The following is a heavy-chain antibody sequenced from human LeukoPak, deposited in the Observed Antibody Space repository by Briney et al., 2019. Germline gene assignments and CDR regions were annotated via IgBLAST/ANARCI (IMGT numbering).Heavy chain of an antibody. CDR3: ARAQLAPSYYFDY. CDR1: GFTVSSNY. D-gene: IGHD6-6*01. CDR2: IYSGGST. Sequence: GGSLRLSCAASGFTVSSNYMSWVRQAPGKGLEWVSVIYSGGSTYYADSVKGRFTISRDNSKNTLYLQMNSLRAEDTAVYYCARAQLAPSYYFDYWGQGTLVTVSS. J-gene: IGHJ4*02. V-gene: IGHV3-53*01.